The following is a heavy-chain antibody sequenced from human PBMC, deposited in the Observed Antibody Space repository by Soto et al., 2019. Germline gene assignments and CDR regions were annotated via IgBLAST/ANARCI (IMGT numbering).Heavy chain of an antibody. D-gene: IGHD5-18*01. Sequence: LSVTCAVYGGSFSGYYWSWIRQPPGKGLGWIGEINHSGSTNYNPSLKSRVTISVDTSKNQFSLKLSSVTAADTAVYYCARASKKRGYSYGPDYWGQGPLVTVSS. CDR2: INHSGST. CDR1: GGSFSGYY. CDR3: ARASKKRGYSYGPDY. V-gene: IGHV4-34*01. J-gene: IGHJ4*02.